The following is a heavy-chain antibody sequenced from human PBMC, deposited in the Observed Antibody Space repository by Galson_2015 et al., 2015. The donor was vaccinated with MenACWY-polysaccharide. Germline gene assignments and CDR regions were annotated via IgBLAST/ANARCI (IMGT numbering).Heavy chain of an antibody. Sequence: PALVKPTQTLTLTCTFSGFSLSTTGVGVGWIRQPPEKALEWLALVYWDDDKRYSPSLRSRLTITKDTSKNQVVLTMTNMDPVDTATYYCSHLVSAAPVLGAFDVWGQGTMVTVSS. CDR3: SHLVSAAPVLGAFDV. CDR2: VYWDDDK. D-gene: IGHD6-13*01. J-gene: IGHJ3*01. CDR1: GFSLSTTGVG. V-gene: IGHV2-5*02.